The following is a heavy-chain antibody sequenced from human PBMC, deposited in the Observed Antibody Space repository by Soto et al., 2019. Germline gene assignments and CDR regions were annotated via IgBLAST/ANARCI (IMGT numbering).Heavy chain of an antibody. V-gene: IGHV1-2*04. CDR3: ASRTEYSSSWSNDAFDI. CDR1: GYTFTGYY. CDR2: INPNSGGT. J-gene: IGHJ3*02. D-gene: IGHD6-13*01. Sequence: ASVKVSCKASGYTFTGYYMHWVRQAPGQGLEWMGWINPNSGGTNYAQKFQGWVTMTRDTSISTAYMELSRLRSDDTAVYYCASRTEYSSSWSNDAFDIRGQGTMVTVSS.